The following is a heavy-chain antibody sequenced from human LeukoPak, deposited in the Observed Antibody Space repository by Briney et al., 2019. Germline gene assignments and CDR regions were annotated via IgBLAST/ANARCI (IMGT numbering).Heavy chain of an antibody. CDR2: MSADSATT. CDR3: ARKSASGNYPLDY. D-gene: IGHD3-10*01. J-gene: IGHJ4*02. CDR1: GGSISSSSYY. V-gene: IGHV3-23*01. Sequence: ETLSLTCTVSGGSISSSSYYWGWIRQPPGKGLEWVSVMSADSATTFYADSVKGRFIISRDNAKNTVFLQMSSLRAEDTALYYCARKSASGNYPLDYWGQGTLVTVSS.